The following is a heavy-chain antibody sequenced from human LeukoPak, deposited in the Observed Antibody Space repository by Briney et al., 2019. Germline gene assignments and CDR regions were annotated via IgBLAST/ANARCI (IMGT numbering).Heavy chain of an antibody. D-gene: IGHD3-10*01. CDR3: ARGRYGSGSYFLDY. V-gene: IGHV4-4*07. Sequence: SETLSLTCAVSGGSFSSLHWWSWIRQPAGKGLEWIGRIYTTGSTNYNPSLKSRVTMSVDRSKNQFSLKLSSVTAADTAFYYCARGRYGSGSYFLDYWGQGILVTVSS. J-gene: IGHJ4*02. CDR2: IYTTGST. CDR1: GGSFSSLHW.